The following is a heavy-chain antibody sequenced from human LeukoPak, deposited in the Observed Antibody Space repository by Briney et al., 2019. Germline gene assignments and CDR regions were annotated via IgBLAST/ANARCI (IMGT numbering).Heavy chain of an antibody. V-gene: IGHV4-39*07. CDR1: GGSISISSYY. Sequence: SETLSLTCTVSGGSISISSYYWRWIRQPPGKGLEWIGSIYYSGSTYYNPSLKRRVTISVDTSKNQFSLKLSSVTAADTAVYYCARVKPYDYVWGSYLIDYFDYWGQGTLVTVSS. CDR3: ARVKPYDYVWGSYLIDYFDY. D-gene: IGHD3-16*02. CDR2: IYYSGST. J-gene: IGHJ4*02.